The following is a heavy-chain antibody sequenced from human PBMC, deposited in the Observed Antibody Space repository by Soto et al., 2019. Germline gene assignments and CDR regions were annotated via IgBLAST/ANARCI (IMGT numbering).Heavy chain of an antibody. CDR1: GYTFTSYY. V-gene: IGHV1-46*01. CDR2: INPSGGST. Sequence: GASVKVSCKASGYTFTSYYMHWVRQAPGQGLEWMGIINPSGGSTSYAQKFQGRVTMTRNTSINTAYMELSSLRSDDTALYYCARGHRFGESKNDYWGQGTLVTVSS. J-gene: IGHJ4*02. D-gene: IGHD3-10*01. CDR3: ARGHRFGESKNDY.